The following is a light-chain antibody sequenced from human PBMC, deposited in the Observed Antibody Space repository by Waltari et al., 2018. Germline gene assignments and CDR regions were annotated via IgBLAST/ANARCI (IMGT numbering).Light chain of an antibody. CDR1: SSNIGSNY. Sequence: QSVLTQPPSASGTPGQRVTISCSGSSSNIGSNYVYWYQQLPGTAPKLLINRNNQRPSGVPERFSGSTSGTSASLAISGLRSEDEADYYCAAWDDSLSGHWVFGGGTKLTVL. CDR3: AAWDDSLSGHWV. CDR2: RNN. J-gene: IGLJ3*02. V-gene: IGLV1-47*01.